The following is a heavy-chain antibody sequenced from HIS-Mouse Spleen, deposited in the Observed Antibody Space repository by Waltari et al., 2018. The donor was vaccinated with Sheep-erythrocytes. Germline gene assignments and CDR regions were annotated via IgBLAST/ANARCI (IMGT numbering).Heavy chain of an antibody. CDR2: ISSSSSYR. V-gene: IGHV3-21*01. CDR1: GFTFSSYS. CDR3: ARVASGATFDY. D-gene: IGHD1-26*01. J-gene: IGHJ4*02. Sequence: EVQLVESGGGLVKPGGSLRLSCAASGFTFSSYSMNWVRQAPGKGVEWVSSISSSSSYRYYADSVKGRFTISRDNAKNSLYLQMNSLRAEDTAVYYCARVASGATFDYWGQGTLVTVSS.